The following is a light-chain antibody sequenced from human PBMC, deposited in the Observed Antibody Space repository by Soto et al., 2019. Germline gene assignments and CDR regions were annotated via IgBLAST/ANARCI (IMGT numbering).Light chain of an antibody. CDR2: AAS. V-gene: IGKV1-39*01. J-gene: IGKJ5*01. Sequence: DIQLTQSPSSLSASVGDRVTITCRANQNISSYLEWYQQKPGKAPKLLIYAASSLQSGVTSRFSGSGSGTDFTLTISSLQPEDFATYYCQQSYSTPPITFGQGTRLEIK. CDR3: QQSYSTPPIT. CDR1: QNISSY.